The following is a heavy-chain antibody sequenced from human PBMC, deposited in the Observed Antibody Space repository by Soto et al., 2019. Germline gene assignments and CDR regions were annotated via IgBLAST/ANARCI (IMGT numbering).Heavy chain of an antibody. Sequence: GASVKVSCKASGGTFSSYAISWVRQAPGQGLEWMGGIIPIFGTANYAQKFQGRVTITADESTSTAYMELSSLRSEDTAVYYCARAGEAYQLLSPHGMDVWGQGTTVTVSS. CDR1: GGTFSSYA. V-gene: IGHV1-69*13. CDR2: IIPIFGTA. D-gene: IGHD2-2*01. J-gene: IGHJ6*02. CDR3: ARAGEAYQLLSPHGMDV.